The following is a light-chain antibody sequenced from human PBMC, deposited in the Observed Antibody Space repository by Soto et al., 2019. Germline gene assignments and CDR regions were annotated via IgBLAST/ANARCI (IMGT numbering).Light chain of an antibody. Sequence: EIVMTQSPATLSVSPGERATLSCRASQSVSSNLAWYQQKPGQAPRLLIYGASTRATSIPARFSGSGSGTEFTLTISSQPSEDYAVYYCQRYNNWPYTVGQGTKLEIK. V-gene: IGKV3-15*01. CDR3: QRYNNWPYT. J-gene: IGKJ2*01. CDR2: GAS. CDR1: QSVSSN.